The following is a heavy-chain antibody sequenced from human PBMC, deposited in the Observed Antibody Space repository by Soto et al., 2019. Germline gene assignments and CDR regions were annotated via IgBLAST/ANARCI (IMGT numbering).Heavy chain of an antibody. D-gene: IGHD5-12*01. CDR1: GGSISSGGYY. CDR3: ARGRSRDGYIANWFDP. Sequence: SETLSLTCTVSGGSISSGGYYWSWIRQHPGKGLEWIGYIYYSGSTYYNPSLKSRVTISVDTSKNQFSLKLSSVTAADTAVYYCARGRSRDGYIANWFDPWGQGTLVTVSS. V-gene: IGHV4-31*03. CDR2: IYYSGST. J-gene: IGHJ5*02.